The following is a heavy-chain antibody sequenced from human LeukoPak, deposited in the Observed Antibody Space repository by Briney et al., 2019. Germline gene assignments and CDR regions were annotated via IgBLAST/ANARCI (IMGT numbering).Heavy chain of an antibody. CDR1: GGSISSSSYY. J-gene: IGHJ4*02. Sequence: PSETLSLTCTVSGGSISSSSYYWGWIRQPPGKGLEWIGSIYYSGSTYYNPSLKSRITISVDTSKNQFSLKLSSVTAADTAVYYCASTEPQAFDYWGQGTLVTVSS. V-gene: IGHV4-39*07. CDR3: ASTEPQAFDY. D-gene: IGHD1-14*01. CDR2: IYYSGST.